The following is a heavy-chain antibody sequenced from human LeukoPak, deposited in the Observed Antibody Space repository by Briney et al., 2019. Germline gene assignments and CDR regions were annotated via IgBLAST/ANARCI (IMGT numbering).Heavy chain of an antibody. CDR3: ARDRISSEYAFDI. CDR1: GFTFSSFA. Sequence: PGGSLRLSCAASGFTFSSFAINWVRQAPGKGLEWVSVITGSGSGADYADSVKGRFTISRDNSKNTLYLQMNSLRAEDTAVYYCARDRISSEYAFDIWGQGTMVTVSS. D-gene: IGHD6-6*01. V-gene: IGHV3-23*01. J-gene: IGHJ3*02. CDR2: ITGSGSGA.